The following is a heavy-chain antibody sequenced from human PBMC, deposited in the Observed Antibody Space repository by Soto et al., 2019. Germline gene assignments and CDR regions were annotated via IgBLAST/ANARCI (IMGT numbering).Heavy chain of an antibody. V-gene: IGHV4-34*01. CDR3: ARVERGTATTVVDAFDI. D-gene: IGHD1-1*01. Sequence: QVQLQQWGAGLLKPSETLSLTCAVYGGFVSSGSYYWIWIRQPPGKGLEWIGEMSHSGGTHFNPSLKSRVTISVDTSKNQFPLKMSSLTAADTALYYCARVERGTATTVVDAFDIWGPGTMVTVSS. CDR2: MSHSGGT. J-gene: IGHJ3*02. CDR1: GGFVSSGSYY.